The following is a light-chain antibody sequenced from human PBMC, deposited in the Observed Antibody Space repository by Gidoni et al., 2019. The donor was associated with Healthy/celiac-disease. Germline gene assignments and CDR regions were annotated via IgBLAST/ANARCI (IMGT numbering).Light chain of an antibody. CDR3: QSYDSSLSGSHVV. J-gene: IGLJ2*01. CDR2: GTS. V-gene: IGLV1-40*01. CDR1: SSNIGAGYD. Sequence: SVLPQPPSVSAAPGQRGTISRTGSSSNIGAGYDVHWYKQLPGTAPKLLSYGTSKRPSGVPDRFSGSKSGTSASLAITGLQAEDEADYYCQSYDSSLSGSHVVFGGGTKLTVL.